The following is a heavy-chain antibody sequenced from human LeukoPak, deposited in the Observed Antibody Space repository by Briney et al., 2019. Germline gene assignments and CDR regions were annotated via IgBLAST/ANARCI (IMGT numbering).Heavy chain of an antibody. CDR1: GGSFSSYY. CDR3: ARAYGSGSYHSNWFES. V-gene: IGHV4-34*01. CDR2: INHSGST. Sequence: PSETLSLTCAVYGGSFSSYYWTWIRQPPGKGLEWIGEINHSGSTNYNPSLKSRVTMSVDTSMNQFSLRLNSVTAADTAVYYCARAYGSGSYHSNWFESWGQGTLVIVSS. D-gene: IGHD3-10*01. J-gene: IGHJ5*01.